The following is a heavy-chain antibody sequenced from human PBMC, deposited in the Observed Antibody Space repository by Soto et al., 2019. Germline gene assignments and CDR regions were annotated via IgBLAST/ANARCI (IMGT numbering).Heavy chain of an antibody. CDR3: ARHTAAVAGATFDY. CDR1: CGSISSSSYY. CDR2: IYYSGST. D-gene: IGHD6-19*01. V-gene: IGHV4-39*01. Sequence: SETLSLTCTVSCGSISSSSYYWGWIRQPPGKGLEWIGSIYYSGSTYYNPSLKSRVTISVDTSKNQFSLKLSSVTAADTAVYYCARHTAAVAGATFDYWGQGTLVTVSS. J-gene: IGHJ4*02.